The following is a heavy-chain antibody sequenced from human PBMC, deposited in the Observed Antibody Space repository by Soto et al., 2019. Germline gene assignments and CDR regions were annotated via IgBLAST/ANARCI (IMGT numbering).Heavy chain of an antibody. CDR3: AKGGHYYGSSGYPFDD. J-gene: IGHJ4*02. D-gene: IGHD3-22*01. Sequence: PGGSLRLSCAASGFSFRDYYMSWIRQAPGKGLEWISYISGSGNTIYYADSVKGRFIISRDNAKNSLFLQMNTLRPEDTAMYYCAKGGHYYGSSGYPFDDWGQGTLVTVSS. V-gene: IGHV3-11*04. CDR1: GFSFRDYY. CDR2: ISGSGNTI.